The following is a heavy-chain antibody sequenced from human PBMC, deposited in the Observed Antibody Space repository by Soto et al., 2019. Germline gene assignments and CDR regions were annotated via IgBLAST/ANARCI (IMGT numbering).Heavy chain of an antibody. Sequence: DYYLHWVRQAPEQGLEWMGWINLNDGGTNSPRKFQGRLTMTRDKSITTVYMELSRLRSDDTAVYSCVRDAPSHQSIFDLWGPGTLVTVSS. CDR1: DYY. V-gene: IGHV1-2*02. J-gene: IGHJ4*02. CDR3: VRDAPSHQSIFDL. CDR2: INLNDGGT. D-gene: IGHD2-2*01.